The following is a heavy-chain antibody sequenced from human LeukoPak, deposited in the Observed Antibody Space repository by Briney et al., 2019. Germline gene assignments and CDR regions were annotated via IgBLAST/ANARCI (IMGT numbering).Heavy chain of an antibody. J-gene: IGHJ4*02. Sequence: SETLSLTCAVYGGSFSGYYWSWIRQPPGKRLEWIGEINHSGSTNYNPSLKSRVTISVDTSKNQFSLKLSSVTAADTAVYYCARGLATVFLARFDYWGQGTLVTVSS. CDR2: INHSGST. CDR3: ARGLATVFLARFDY. CDR1: GGSFSGYY. D-gene: IGHD4-17*01. V-gene: IGHV4-34*01.